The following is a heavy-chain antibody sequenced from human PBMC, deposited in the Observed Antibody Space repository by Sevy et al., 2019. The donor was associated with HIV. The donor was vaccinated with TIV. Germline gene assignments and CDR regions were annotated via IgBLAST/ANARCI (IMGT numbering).Heavy chain of an antibody. J-gene: IGHJ3*02. Sequence: GGFLRLSCAASTFTFSSYSMNWVRQAPGKGLEWVSSISSGHSYIYYADSVRGRFTVSRDNAKNSLYLQMNSLRADDMALYYCARDRDMMTFWVGEAFDIWGQGTTVTVSS. CDR1: TFTFSSYS. CDR2: ISSGHSYI. V-gene: IGHV3-21*01. D-gene: IGHD3-16*01. CDR3: ARDRDMMTFWVGEAFDI.